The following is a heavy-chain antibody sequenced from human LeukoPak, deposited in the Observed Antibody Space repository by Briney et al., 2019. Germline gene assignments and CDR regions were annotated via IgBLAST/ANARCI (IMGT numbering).Heavy chain of an antibody. D-gene: IGHD3-10*01. CDR2: IYYSGST. CDR3: ARGAPHDYGSGRVGLDV. J-gene: IGHJ6*02. CDR1: GGSISNYY. Sequence: SETLSLTCTVSGGSISNYYWSWIRQPPGKGLEWIGYIYYSGSTNYNPSLKSRVTISDGPSNNHFSHKLNPVTAADTAVYYCARGAPHDYGSGRVGLDVWGQGTMVTVSS. V-gene: IGHV4-59*01.